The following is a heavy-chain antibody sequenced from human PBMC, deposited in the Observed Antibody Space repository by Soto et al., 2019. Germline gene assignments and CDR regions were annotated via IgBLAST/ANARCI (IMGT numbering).Heavy chain of an antibody. D-gene: IGHD6-19*01. V-gene: IGHV1-69*12. J-gene: IGHJ6*02. Sequence: QVRLVQSGAEVKKPGSSVKVSCKASGGTFSNYAFTWVRQAPGQGLEWLGGIMPIFGRADYAQKFRGRVTITADESTTIAHQGLSSLRPEDTAASYCASRLKGAGIGGNYYYGVDVWRQAETFTVSS. CDR1: GGTFSNYA. CDR2: IMPIFGRA. CDR3: ASRLKGAGIGGNYYYGVDV.